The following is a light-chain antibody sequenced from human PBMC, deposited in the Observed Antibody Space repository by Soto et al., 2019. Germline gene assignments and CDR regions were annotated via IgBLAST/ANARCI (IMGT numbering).Light chain of an antibody. CDR3: QQAQSFPIT. J-gene: IGKJ5*01. V-gene: IGKV1-12*01. CDR2: EAS. Sequence: DIQMTQAPSSVSASVGDRVTITCRASQGISTWLAWYQQKPGKAPTLLIYEASSLQRGVPSRFSGSGSGTDFTLTISSLQAEDFATYYCQQAQSFPITFGQGTRLEIK. CDR1: QGISTW.